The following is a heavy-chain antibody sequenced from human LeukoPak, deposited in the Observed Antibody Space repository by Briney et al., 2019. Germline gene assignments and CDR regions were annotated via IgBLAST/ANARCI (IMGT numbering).Heavy chain of an antibody. Sequence: GGSLRLSCTASGFTFGDYAMSWVRQAPGKGLEWVGFIRSKAYGGTTEYAASVKGRFTISRDDSKGIAYLQMNSLKTEDTAVYYCTRDRYGGNVPFDYWGQGTLVTVSS. V-gene: IGHV3-49*04. CDR3: TRDRYGGNVPFDY. CDR1: GFTFGDYA. CDR2: IRSKAYGGTT. D-gene: IGHD4-23*01. J-gene: IGHJ4*02.